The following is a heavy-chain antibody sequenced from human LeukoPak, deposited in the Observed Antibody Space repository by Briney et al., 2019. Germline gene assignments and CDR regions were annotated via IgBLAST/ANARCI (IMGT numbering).Heavy chain of an antibody. J-gene: IGHJ5*02. D-gene: IGHD6-6*01. V-gene: IGHV3-7*01. CDR1: GFTFSRYW. Sequence: GGSLRLSCAASGFTFSRYWMSWVRQAPGKGLEWVANIKQGGSEKYYVDSVKGRFTISRDNAKNSLYLQMNGLRAEDTAVYYCARDSEYSISLYNWFDPWGQGTLVTVSS. CDR2: IKQGGSEK. CDR3: ARDSEYSISLYNWFDP.